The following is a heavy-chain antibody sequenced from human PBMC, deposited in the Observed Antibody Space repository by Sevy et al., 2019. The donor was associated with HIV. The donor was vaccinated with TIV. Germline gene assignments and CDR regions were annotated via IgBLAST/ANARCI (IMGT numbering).Heavy chain of an antibody. Sequence: GGSLRLSCAASGFTFSNYAMTWVRQAPGKGLEWVSSITDSGDNTYYADSVKGRFTISRGNSKNTLDLHMSSLRADDTAVYYCAKESSGKLLWLGEPPYYCDYWGQGTLVTVSS. D-gene: IGHD3-10*01. J-gene: IGHJ4*02. CDR2: ITDSGDNT. CDR3: AKESSGKLLWLGEPPYYCDY. CDR1: GFTFSNYA. V-gene: IGHV3-23*01.